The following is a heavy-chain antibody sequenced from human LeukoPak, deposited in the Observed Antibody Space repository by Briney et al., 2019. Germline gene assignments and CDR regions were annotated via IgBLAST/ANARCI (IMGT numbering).Heavy chain of an antibody. CDR1: GFTFSSYG. V-gene: IGHV3-33*01. J-gene: IGHJ6*02. D-gene: IGHD6-19*01. CDR3: ARGPSPESSSHSSGWYSYYYYGMDV. Sequence: GGSLRLSCAASGFTFSSYGMHWVRQAPGEGLEWVAVIWYDGSNKYYADSVKGRFTISRDNSKNTLYLQMNSLRAEDTAVYYCARGPSPESSSHSSGWYSYYYYGMDVWGQGTTVTVSS. CDR2: IWYDGSNK.